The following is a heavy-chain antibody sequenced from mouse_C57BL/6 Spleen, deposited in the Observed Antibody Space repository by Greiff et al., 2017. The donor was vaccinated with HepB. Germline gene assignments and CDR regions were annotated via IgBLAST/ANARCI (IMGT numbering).Heavy chain of an antibody. CDR3: ARSPLYYGSSYVWYFDV. D-gene: IGHD1-1*01. CDR1: GYTFTGYW. CDR2: ILPGSGST. J-gene: IGHJ1*03. V-gene: IGHV1-9*01. Sequence: QVQLQQSGAELMKPGASVKLSCKATGYTFTGYWIEWVKQRPGHGLEWIGEILPGSGSTNYNEKFKGKATFTADTSSNTAYMQLSSLTTEDSAIYYCARSPLYYGSSYVWYFDVWGTGTTVTVSS.